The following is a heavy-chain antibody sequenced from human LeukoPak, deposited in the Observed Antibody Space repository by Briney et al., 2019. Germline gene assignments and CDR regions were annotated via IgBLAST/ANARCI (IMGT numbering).Heavy chain of an antibody. CDR3: AKDRGRGEVAEYFQH. D-gene: IGHD3-16*01. V-gene: IGHV3-23*01. Sequence: GGSLRLSCAASGFTFSSYAMSWVRQAPGKGLEWVSAISGSGGSTYYADSVKGRFTISRDNSKNTLYLQMNSLRAEDTAVYYCAKDRGRGEVAEYFQHWDQGTLVTVSS. CDR1: GFTFSSYA. J-gene: IGHJ1*01. CDR2: ISGSGGST.